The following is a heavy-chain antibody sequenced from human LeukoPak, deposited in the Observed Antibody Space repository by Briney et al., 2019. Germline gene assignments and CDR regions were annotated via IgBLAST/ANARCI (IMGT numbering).Heavy chain of an antibody. D-gene: IGHD2-2*01. CDR1: GGTFSSYA. J-gene: IGHJ5*02. CDR2: IIPIFGTA. Sequence: GSSVKVSCKASGGTFSSYAISWVRQAPGQGLEWMGGIIPIFGTANYAQKFQGRVTITADESTSTAYMELSRLRSDDTAVYYCARGYCSSTSCYARNWFDPWGQGTLVTVSS. CDR3: ARGYCSSTSCYARNWFDP. V-gene: IGHV1-69*01.